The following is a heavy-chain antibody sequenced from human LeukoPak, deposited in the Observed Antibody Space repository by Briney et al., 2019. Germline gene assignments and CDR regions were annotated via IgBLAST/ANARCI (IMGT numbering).Heavy chain of an antibody. Sequence: PSETLSLTCTVSGGSISSYYWSWIRQPAGKGLEWIGRIYTSGSTNYNPSLKSRVTMSVDTSKNQFSLKLSSVTAADTAVYYCARELYSGSYHTYFDYWGQGTLVTVSS. CDR1: GGSISSYY. D-gene: IGHD1-26*01. CDR3: ARELYSGSYHTYFDY. CDR2: IYTSGST. V-gene: IGHV4-4*07. J-gene: IGHJ4*02.